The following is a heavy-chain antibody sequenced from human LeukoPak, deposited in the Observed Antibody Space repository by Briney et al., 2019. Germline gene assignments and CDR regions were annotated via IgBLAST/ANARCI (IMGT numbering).Heavy chain of an antibody. Sequence: PSETLSLTCTVSGGSISSGSYYWSWIRQPAGKGLEWIGRIYTSGSTNYNPSLKSRVTISVDTSKNQFSLTLSSVTAADTAVHYCARDSITMVRGTGYYFDYWGQGTLVTVSS. CDR2: IYTSGST. J-gene: IGHJ4*02. D-gene: IGHD3-10*01. CDR1: GGSISSGSYY. V-gene: IGHV4-61*02. CDR3: ARDSITMVRGTGYYFDY.